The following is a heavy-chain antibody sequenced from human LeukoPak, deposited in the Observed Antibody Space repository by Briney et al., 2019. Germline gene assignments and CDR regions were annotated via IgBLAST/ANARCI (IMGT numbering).Heavy chain of an antibody. CDR1: GGAFSGYY. Sequence: ETLSLTCAVSGGAFSGYYWSWVRQAPGKGLEWVSGISVSGTDTYYADSVKGRFTISRDNSKNTLYLQMNSLRAEDTAVYYCAKNRGAGSHYYYHMNVWGKGTTVTVSS. CDR3: AKNRGAGSHYYYHMNV. V-gene: IGHV3-23*01. CDR2: ISVSGTDT. D-gene: IGHD1-26*01. J-gene: IGHJ6*03.